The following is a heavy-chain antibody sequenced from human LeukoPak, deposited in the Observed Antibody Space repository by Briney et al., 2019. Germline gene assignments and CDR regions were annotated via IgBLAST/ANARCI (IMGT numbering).Heavy chain of an antibody. CDR1: GGSISSYY. V-gene: IGHV4-59*01. Sequence: PSETLSLTCTISGGSISSYYWSWIRQPPGKGLEWIGYIYYSGSTNYNPSLKSRVTISVDTSKNQFSLKLSSVTAADTAVYYCARGLYDFWSGPLFDYWGQGTLVTVSS. J-gene: IGHJ4*02. D-gene: IGHD3-3*01. CDR2: IYYSGST. CDR3: ARGLYDFWSGPLFDY.